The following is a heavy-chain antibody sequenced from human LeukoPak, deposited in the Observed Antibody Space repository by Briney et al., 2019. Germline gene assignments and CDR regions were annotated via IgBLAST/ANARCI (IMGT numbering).Heavy chain of an antibody. CDR3: ARELLGAPTPGAY. CDR2: VHKSGRT. V-gene: IGHV4-4*02. Sequence: ASETLSLTCALSTVSGSSGNFWSWVRQPPGEGLEWIGEVHKSGRTNYNPSLKTRVTISIDVSKNQLSLELTSVTAADTAVYYCARELLGAPTPGAYWGQGTRVTVSS. CDR1: TVSGSSGNF. D-gene: IGHD1-26*01. J-gene: IGHJ4*02.